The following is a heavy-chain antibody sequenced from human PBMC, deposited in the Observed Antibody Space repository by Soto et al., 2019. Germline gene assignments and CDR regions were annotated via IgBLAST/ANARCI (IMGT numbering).Heavy chain of an antibody. D-gene: IGHD1-1*01. CDR2: MNPNSGNT. CDR3: ARFISERYYYYYYYMDV. Sequence: ASVKVSCKASGYTFTSYDINWVRQATGQGLEWMGWMNPNSGNTGYAQKFQGRVTMTRNNSISTAYMELSSLRSEDTAVYYCARFISERYYYYYYYMDVWGKGTTVTVSS. V-gene: IGHV1-8*01. J-gene: IGHJ6*03. CDR1: GYTFTSYD.